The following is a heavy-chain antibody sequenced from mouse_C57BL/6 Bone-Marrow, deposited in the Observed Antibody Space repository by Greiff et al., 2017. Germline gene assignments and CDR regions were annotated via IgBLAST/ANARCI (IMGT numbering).Heavy chain of an antibody. CDR2: IYPGSGST. Sequence: QVQLQQSGAELVKPGASVKMSCKASGYTFTSYWITWVKQRPGQGLEWIGDIYPGSGSTNYNEKFKSKATLTVDTSSSTAYMQLSSLTSEDSAVYYCARQSTTANYFDYWGQGTTLTVSS. J-gene: IGHJ2*01. D-gene: IGHD1-2*01. CDR1: GYTFTSYW. V-gene: IGHV1-55*01. CDR3: ARQSTTANYFDY.